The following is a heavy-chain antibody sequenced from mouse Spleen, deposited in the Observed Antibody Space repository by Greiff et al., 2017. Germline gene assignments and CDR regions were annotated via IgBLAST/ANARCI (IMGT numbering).Heavy chain of an antibody. V-gene: IGHV1-42*01. CDR2: INPSTGGT. J-gene: IGHJ4*01. Sequence: VQLKESGPELVKPGASVKISCKASGYSFTGYYMNWVKQSPEKSLEWIGEINPSTGGTTYNQKFKAKATLTVDKSSSTAYMQLKSLTSEDSAVYYCARRYYYYGSRYAMDYWGQGTSVTVSS. CDR3: ARRYYYYGSRYAMDY. D-gene: IGHD1-1*01. CDR1: GYSFTGYY.